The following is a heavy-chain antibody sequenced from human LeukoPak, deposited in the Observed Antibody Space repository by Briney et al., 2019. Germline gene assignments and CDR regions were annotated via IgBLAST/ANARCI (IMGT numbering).Heavy chain of an antibody. CDR3: ARHGDGYSNPFDY. CDR1: GGSFSGYY. CDR2: INHSGST. J-gene: IGHJ4*02. Sequence: SETLSLTCAVYGGSFSGYYWSWIRQPPGKGLEWIGEINHSGSTNYNPSLKSRVTISVDTSKNQFSLKLSSVTAADTAVYYCARHGDGYSNPFDYWGQGTLVTVSS. D-gene: IGHD4-4*01. V-gene: IGHV4-34*01.